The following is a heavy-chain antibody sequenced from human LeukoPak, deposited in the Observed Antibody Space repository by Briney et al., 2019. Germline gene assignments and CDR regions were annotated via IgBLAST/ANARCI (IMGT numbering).Heavy chain of an antibody. V-gene: IGHV1-18*01. D-gene: IGHD1-26*01. CDR1: GYTFTNYG. CDR2: IIVYNGNT. J-gene: IGHJ4*02. Sequence: ASVKVSCKASGYTFTNYGVSLVRQAPGQGLEWMGWIIVYNGNTNYAQKLQGRVTMTTDTSTSTAYMELRSLRSDDTAVYYCARVIVGATSGDYWGQGTLVTVSS. CDR3: ARVIVGATSGDY.